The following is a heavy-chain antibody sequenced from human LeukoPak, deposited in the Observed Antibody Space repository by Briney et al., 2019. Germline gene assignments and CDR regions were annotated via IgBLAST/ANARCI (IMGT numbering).Heavy chain of an antibody. CDR3: ARDLGYCGGDCYSLNWFDP. D-gene: IGHD2-21*02. Sequence: ASVKVSCKASGYTFTSYGISWVRQAPGQGLEWMGWISAYNGNTNYAQELQGRVTMTTDTSTSTAYMELRSLRSDDTAVYYCARDLGYCGGDCYSLNWFDPWGQGTLVTVSS. CDR1: GYTFTSYG. J-gene: IGHJ5*02. V-gene: IGHV1-18*01. CDR2: ISAYNGNT.